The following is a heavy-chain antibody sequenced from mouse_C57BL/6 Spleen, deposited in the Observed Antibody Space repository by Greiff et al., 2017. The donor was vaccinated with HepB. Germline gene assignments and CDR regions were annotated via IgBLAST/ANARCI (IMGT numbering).Heavy chain of an antibody. CDR3: ARSTTTGYGFAY. D-gene: IGHD1-1*01. Sequence: QVQLKQPGAELVKPGASVKLSCKASGYTFTSYWMHWVKQRPGQGLEWIGMIHPNSGSTNYNEKFKSKATLTVDKSSSTAYMQLSSLTSEDSAVYYCARSTTTGYGFAYWGQGTLVTVSA. J-gene: IGHJ3*01. CDR2: IHPNSGST. CDR1: GYTFTSYW. V-gene: IGHV1-64*01.